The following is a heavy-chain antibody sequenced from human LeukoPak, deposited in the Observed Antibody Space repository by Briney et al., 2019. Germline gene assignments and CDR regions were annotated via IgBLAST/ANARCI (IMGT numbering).Heavy chain of an antibody. CDR3: ARDSTYYYDSGSSGPHYFDN. Sequence: GRSPRLSCAASGITLSSYAMHWVRQAPGKVLEWVSLISSGGTDEYYADSVKGRFTISRDNSKNTLYLQLNSLRGEDTAVYYCARDSTYYYDSGSSGPHYFDNWGQGTLVTVSS. J-gene: IGHJ4*02. V-gene: IGHV3-30*01. D-gene: IGHD3-10*01. CDR2: ISSGGTDE. CDR1: GITLSSYA.